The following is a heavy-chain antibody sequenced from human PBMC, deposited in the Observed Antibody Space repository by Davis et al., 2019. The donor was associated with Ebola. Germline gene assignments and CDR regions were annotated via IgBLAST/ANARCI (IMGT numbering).Heavy chain of an antibody. Sequence: GESLKISCAASGFSFGSHTMTWSRQAPGKGLEWVSAITFSGGSTSYTDSVKGRFTISRDNSTSTLYLQMNSLRAEDTALYYCARGIIGTYGVDYWGQGTLVTVSS. CDR1: GFSFGSHT. V-gene: IGHV3-23*01. CDR2: ITFSGGST. CDR3: ARGIIGTYGVDY. J-gene: IGHJ4*02. D-gene: IGHD4-17*01.